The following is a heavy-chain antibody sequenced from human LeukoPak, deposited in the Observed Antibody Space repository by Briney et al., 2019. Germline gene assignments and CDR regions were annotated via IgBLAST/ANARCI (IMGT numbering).Heavy chain of an antibody. Sequence: GGSLRLSCAASGFIFSNYAMSWVRQAPGRGPEWVANVNRDGSETYYLDSVKGRFTISKDNAKNSLYLQMNSLRAEDTALYHCARNNGMDVWGQGTTVTVSS. J-gene: IGHJ6*02. CDR1: GFIFSNYA. CDR3: ARNNGMDV. V-gene: IGHV3-7*03. CDR2: VNRDGSET.